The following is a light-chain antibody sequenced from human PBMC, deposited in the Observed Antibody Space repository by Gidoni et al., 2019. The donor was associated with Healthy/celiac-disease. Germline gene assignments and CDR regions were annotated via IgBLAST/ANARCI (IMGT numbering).Light chain of an antibody. V-gene: IGLV3-1*01. CDR3: QAWDSSTGV. J-gene: IGLJ2*01. Sequence: SYVLTQLPSVSVSPGQTASITCSGDKLGDKYACWYQQKPGQSPVLVIYQDSKRPSGIPERFSGSNSGNTATLTISGTQAMDEADYYCQAWDSSTGVFGGGTKLTVL. CDR1: KLGDKY. CDR2: QDS.